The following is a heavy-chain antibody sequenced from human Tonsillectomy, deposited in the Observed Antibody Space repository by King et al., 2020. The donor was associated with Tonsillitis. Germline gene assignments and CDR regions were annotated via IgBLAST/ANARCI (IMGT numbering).Heavy chain of an antibody. J-gene: IGHJ4*02. D-gene: IGHD2-15*01. CDR2: IGSSSSYI. CDR3: ARELVWGGRTDY. V-gene: IGHV3-21*01. Sequence: QLVQSGGGLVKPGGSLRLSCAASGFTFSSYALNWVRQAPGKGLEWVSSIGSSSSYIYYADSVKGRFTISRDNAKNSLYLQMNSLRAEDTAVYYCARELVWGGRTDYWGRGTLVTVSS. CDR1: GFTFSSYA.